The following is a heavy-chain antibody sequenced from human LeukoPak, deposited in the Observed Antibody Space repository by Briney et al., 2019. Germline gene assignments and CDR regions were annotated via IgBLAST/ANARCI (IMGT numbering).Heavy chain of an antibody. CDR2: ISSSGSTI. Sequence: PGGSLRLSCAASGFTFSSYEMNWVRQAPGKGLEWVSYISSSGSTIYYADSVKGRFTISRDNAKNSLYLQMNSLRAEDTAVYYCARLVTVAGRYYFDYWGQGTLVTVSS. J-gene: IGHJ4*02. V-gene: IGHV3-48*03. D-gene: IGHD6-19*01. CDR3: ARLVTVAGRYYFDY. CDR1: GFTFSSYE.